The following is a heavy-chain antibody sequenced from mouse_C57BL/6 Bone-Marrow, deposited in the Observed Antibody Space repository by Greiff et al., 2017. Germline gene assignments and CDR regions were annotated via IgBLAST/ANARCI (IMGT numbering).Heavy chain of an antibody. D-gene: IGHD1-1*02. CDR3: ASYYGPWYFDV. Sequence: QVQLQQPGAELVRPGSSVKLSCKASGYTFTSYWMDWVKQRPGQGLEWIGNIYPSDSETHYNQKFKDKATLTVDKSSSTAYMQLSSLTSEDSAVYYCASYYGPWYFDVWGTGTTVTVSS. V-gene: IGHV1-61*01. CDR1: GYTFTSYW. J-gene: IGHJ1*03. CDR2: IYPSDSET.